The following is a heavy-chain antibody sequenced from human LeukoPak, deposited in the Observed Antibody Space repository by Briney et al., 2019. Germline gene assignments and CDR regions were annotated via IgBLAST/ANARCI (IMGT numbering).Heavy chain of an antibody. D-gene: IGHD3-22*01. CDR3: AKDAPMYYYDSSGYADEGDY. Sequence: GGSLRLSCAASGFTFSSYAMSWVRQAPGKGLEWVSAISGSGGSTYYADSVKGRFTISRDNSKNTLYLQMNSLRAEDTAVYYRAKDAPMYYYDSSGYADEGDYWGQGTLVTVSS. CDR1: GFTFSSYA. V-gene: IGHV3-23*01. J-gene: IGHJ4*02. CDR2: ISGSGGST.